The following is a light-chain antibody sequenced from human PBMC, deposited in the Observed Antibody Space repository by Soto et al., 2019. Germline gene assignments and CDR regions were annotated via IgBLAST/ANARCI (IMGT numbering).Light chain of an antibody. CDR1: QSIGSW. CDR2: KAS. Sequence: DIQMTQSPSTLSASVGDRVTITCRAGQSIGSWLAWYQQKPGKAPKLLIYKASSLESGVPSRFGGSGSGTEFTLTISSLQPDDFSTYYCQQYNSYPIFSFGPGTKVDIK. CDR3: QQYNSYPIFS. V-gene: IGKV1-5*03. J-gene: IGKJ3*01.